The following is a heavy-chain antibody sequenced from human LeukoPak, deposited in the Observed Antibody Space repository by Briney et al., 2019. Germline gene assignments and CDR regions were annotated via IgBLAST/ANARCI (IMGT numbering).Heavy chain of an antibody. J-gene: IGHJ6*03. Sequence: ASVKVSCKASGYTFTSYYMHWVRQAPGQGLEWMGIINPSGGSTSYAQKFQGRVTMTRDMSTSTVYMELSSLRSEDTAVYYCARVISSSSPYYYYYMDVWGKGTTVTVSS. CDR2: INPSGGST. CDR1: GYTFTSYY. CDR3: ARVISSSSPYYYYYMDV. V-gene: IGHV1-46*01. D-gene: IGHD6-6*01.